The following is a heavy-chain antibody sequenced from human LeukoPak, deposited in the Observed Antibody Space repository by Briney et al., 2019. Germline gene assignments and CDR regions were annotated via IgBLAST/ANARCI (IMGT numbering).Heavy chain of an antibody. CDR1: GGSISSGSYY. Sequence: PSQTLSLTCTVSGGSISSGSYYWSWIRQPAGKGLEWIGRIYTSGSTNYNPSLKSRVTISVDTSKNQFSLKLSSVTAADTAVYYCARDLIVVVPAASVWFDPWGQGTLVTVSS. CDR3: ARDLIVVVPAASVWFDP. V-gene: IGHV4-61*02. J-gene: IGHJ5*02. D-gene: IGHD2-2*01. CDR2: IYTSGST.